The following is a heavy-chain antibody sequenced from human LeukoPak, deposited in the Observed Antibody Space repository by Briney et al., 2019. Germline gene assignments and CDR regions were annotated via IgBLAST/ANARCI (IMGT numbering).Heavy chain of an antibody. J-gene: IGHJ4*02. V-gene: IGHV4-59*01. CDR3: ARGSEWELLIDY. Sequence: SETLSLTCTVSGGSISSYYWSWIRQPPGKGLEWIGYIYYSGSTNYNPSLKSRVTISVDTFKNQFSLKLSSVTAADTAVYYCARGSEWELLIDYWGQGTLVTVSS. D-gene: IGHD1-26*01. CDR2: IYYSGST. CDR1: GGSISSYY.